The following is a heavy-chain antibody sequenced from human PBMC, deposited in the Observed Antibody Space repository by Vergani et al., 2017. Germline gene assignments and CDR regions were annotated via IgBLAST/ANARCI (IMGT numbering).Heavy chain of an antibody. CDR3: ARDVRLLYNRFGP. CDR1: GFTFNQYG. J-gene: IGHJ5*02. D-gene: IGHD1-14*01. CDR2: TWYDGNNK. Sequence: QVQLVESGGGVVQPGRSLRLSCAASGFTFNQYGMHWVRQAPGKGLEWVAVTWYDGNNKQYADSVKGRFTISRDNSKSTMYLQMNSLRDEDTGVDYCARDVRLLYNRFGPWGQGTLVTVSS. V-gene: IGHV3-33*01.